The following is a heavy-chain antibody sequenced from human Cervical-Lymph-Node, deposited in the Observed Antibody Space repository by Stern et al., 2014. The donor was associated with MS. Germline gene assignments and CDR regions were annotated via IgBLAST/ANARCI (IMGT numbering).Heavy chain of an antibody. V-gene: IGHV1-18*01. CDR2: ITVYNGNT. J-gene: IGHJ4*02. CDR3: ARVWGHTRH. D-gene: IGHD3-16*01. CDR1: GYTFSSFA. Sequence: QDQLVQSGAEVKKPGASVSVSCKASGYTFSSFAITWVRQAPGQGLEWMGTITVYNGNTNYAQRVQERATMTTDTSTNTAYREGRTGVSDDRALYSCARVWGHTRHWGQGTLVTVSS.